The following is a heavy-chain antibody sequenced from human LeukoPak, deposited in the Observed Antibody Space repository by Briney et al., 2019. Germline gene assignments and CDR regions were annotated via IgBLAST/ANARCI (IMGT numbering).Heavy chain of an antibody. CDR2: VYYSGDT. D-gene: IGHD1-7*01. CDR1: GGSTSSRSYY. J-gene: IGHJ4*02. Sequence: SETLSLTCTVSGGSTSSRSYYWGWIRQPPGKGLEWIGNVYYSGDTYYNPSLKSRVTISVDTSKSQFSLKLSSVTAADTAVYYCARRKTGTMEDYWGQGTLVTVSS. CDR3: ARRKTGTMEDY. V-gene: IGHV4-39*01.